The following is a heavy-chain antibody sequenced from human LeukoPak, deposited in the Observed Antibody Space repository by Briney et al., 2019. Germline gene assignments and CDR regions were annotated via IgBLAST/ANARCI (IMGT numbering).Heavy chain of an antibody. CDR3: ARDPELGVFDY. Sequence: GGSLRLSCAASGFTFSNYGMHWVRQAPGKGLEWVAVMSYDGSDNYYADSVKGRFTISRDNSKNTLYLQMNSLRAEDTAVYYCARDPELGVFDYWGQGTLVTVSS. J-gene: IGHJ4*02. D-gene: IGHD1-26*01. CDR1: GFTFSNYG. V-gene: IGHV3-30*03. CDR2: MSYDGSDN.